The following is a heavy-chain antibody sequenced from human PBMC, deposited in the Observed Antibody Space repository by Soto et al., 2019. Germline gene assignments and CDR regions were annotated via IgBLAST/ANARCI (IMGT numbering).Heavy chain of an antibody. CDR1: GYTFSSYY. CDR2: INPSGGST. Sequence: QVQLVQSGAEVKKPGASVKVSCKASGYTFSSYYIHWVRQAPGQGLEWMGIINPSGGSTTYAQKFPGRVTMTRATSTSTVYMELSSLRSEDTAVYYCARDRSVIAARPFDYWGQGTLVTVSS. V-gene: IGHV1-46*01. J-gene: IGHJ4*02. CDR3: ARDRSVIAARPFDY. D-gene: IGHD6-6*01.